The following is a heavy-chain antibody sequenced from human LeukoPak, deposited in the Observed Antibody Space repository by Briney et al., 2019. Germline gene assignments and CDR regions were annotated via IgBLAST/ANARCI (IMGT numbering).Heavy chain of an antibody. V-gene: IGHV1-69*05. CDR2: IIPIFGTA. D-gene: IGHD5-12*01. Sequence: SVKVSCKASGGTFSSYAISWVRQAPGQGLEWMGGIIPIFGTANYAQKFQGRVTITTDESTSTAYMELSSLRSEYTAVYYCARARGGEATAFDYWGQGTLVTVSS. J-gene: IGHJ4*02. CDR1: GGTFSSYA. CDR3: ARARGGEATAFDY.